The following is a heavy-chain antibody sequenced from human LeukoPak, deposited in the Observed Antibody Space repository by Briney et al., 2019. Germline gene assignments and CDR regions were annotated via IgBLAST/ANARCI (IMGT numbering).Heavy chain of an antibody. CDR1: GYTFTGYY. Sequence: GASVKVSCKASGYTFTGYYMHWVRQAPGQGLEWMGWINPNSGGTNYAQKFQGRVTMTRDTSISTAYMELSRLRSDDTAVYYCARDLNHAVGATDNDYWGQGTQVTVSS. D-gene: IGHD1-26*01. J-gene: IGHJ4*02. CDR2: INPNSGGT. V-gene: IGHV1-2*02. CDR3: ARDLNHAVGATDNDY.